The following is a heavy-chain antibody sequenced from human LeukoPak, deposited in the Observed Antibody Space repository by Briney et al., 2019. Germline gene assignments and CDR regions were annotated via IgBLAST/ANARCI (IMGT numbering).Heavy chain of an antibody. Sequence: GGSLRLSCAASGFSFSTYGMSWVRQAPGKGLEWVSAISGSGGSTYYADSVKGRFTISRDNSKNTLYLQMNSLRAEDTAVYYCAKGPRNYDILTGLSINYYFDYWGQGTLVTVSS. V-gene: IGHV3-23*01. CDR2: ISGSGGST. J-gene: IGHJ4*02. CDR3: AKGPRNYDILTGLSINYYFDY. D-gene: IGHD3-9*01. CDR1: GFSFSTYG.